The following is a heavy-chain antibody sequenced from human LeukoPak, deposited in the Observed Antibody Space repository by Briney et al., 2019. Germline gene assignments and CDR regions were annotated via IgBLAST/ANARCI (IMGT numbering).Heavy chain of an antibody. CDR1: GYSFTSYW. CDR3: ARPQTYYYDSSGYRENYYFDY. V-gene: IGHV5-51*01. CDR2: IYPGDSDT. Sequence: NLGESLKISCKGSGYSFTSYWIGWVRQMPGKGLEWMGIIYPGDSDTRYSPSFQGQVTISADKSISTAYLQWSSLKASDTAMYYCARPQTYYYDSSGYRENYYFDYWGQGTLVTVSS. D-gene: IGHD3-22*01. J-gene: IGHJ4*02.